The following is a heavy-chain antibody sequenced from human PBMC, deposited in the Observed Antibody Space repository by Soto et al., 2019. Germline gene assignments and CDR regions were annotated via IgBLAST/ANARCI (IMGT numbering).Heavy chain of an antibody. CDR2: IYPGDSDT. D-gene: IGHD3-22*01. V-gene: IGHV5-51*01. J-gene: IGHJ6*02. CDR3: ARLVYYDSSGYWAPFMDV. CDR1: GYSFTSYW. Sequence: GESLKISCKGSGYSFTSYWIGWVGQMPGKGLEWMGIIYPGDSDTRYSPSFQGQVTISADKSISTAYLQWSSLKASDTAMYYCARLVYYDSSGYWAPFMDVWGQGTTVTVSS.